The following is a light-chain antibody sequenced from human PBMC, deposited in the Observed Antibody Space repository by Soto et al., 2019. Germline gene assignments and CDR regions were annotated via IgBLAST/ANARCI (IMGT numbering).Light chain of an antibody. CDR2: EVN. J-gene: IGLJ1*01. CDR3: TSYTGDSTYV. CDR1: SSDVSDYRY. Sequence: QSVLTQPASVSGSPGQSITISCTAISSDVSDYRYVSWYQQHPGKVPKLIIYEVNNRPSGISNRFSGSRSANTASLTISGLQAEDEADYYCTSYTGDSTYVFGTGTKVTVL. V-gene: IGLV2-14*01.